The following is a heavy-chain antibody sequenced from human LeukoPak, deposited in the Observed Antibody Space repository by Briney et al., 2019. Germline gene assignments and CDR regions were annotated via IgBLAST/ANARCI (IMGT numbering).Heavy chain of an antibody. V-gene: IGHV1-2*02. Sequence: ASVKVSCKASGYTFTGYYMHWVRQAPGQGLEWMGWINPNSGGTNFAQKFQGRVTMTRDTSISTAYMELSRLRSDDTAVYYCARAPARGYYYYMDVWGKGTTVTVSS. CDR1: GYTFTGYY. CDR3: ARAPARGYYYYMDV. CDR2: INPNSGGT. J-gene: IGHJ6*03.